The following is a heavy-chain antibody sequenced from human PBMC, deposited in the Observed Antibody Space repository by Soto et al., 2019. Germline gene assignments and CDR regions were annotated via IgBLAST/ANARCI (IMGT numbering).Heavy chain of an antibody. Sequence: GGSLRLSCAASGFTFSSYGMHWVRQAPGKGLAWVAVISFDGSNKYYADSVKGRFTISRDNSKNKLYLQMNSLRAEDTAVYYSAEWLVLDAWGQGTLVTVSS. CDR3: AEWLVLDA. D-gene: IGHD6-19*01. V-gene: IGHV3-30*03. CDR1: GFTFSSYG. J-gene: IGHJ5*02. CDR2: ISFDGSNK.